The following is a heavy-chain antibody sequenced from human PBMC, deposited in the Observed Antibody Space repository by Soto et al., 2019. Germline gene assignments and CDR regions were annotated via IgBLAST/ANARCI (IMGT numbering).Heavy chain of an antibody. CDR1: GYTFTSYG. Sequence: ASVKVSCKASGYTFTSYGISWVRQAPGQGLEWMGWISAYNGNTNYAQKLQGRVTMTTDTSTSTAYMELRSLRADDTAVYYCARIRSPLLWFGELLPNGYGMDVWGQGTTVTVSS. D-gene: IGHD3-10*01. CDR3: ARIRSPLLWFGELLPNGYGMDV. J-gene: IGHJ6*02. V-gene: IGHV1-18*01. CDR2: ISAYNGNT.